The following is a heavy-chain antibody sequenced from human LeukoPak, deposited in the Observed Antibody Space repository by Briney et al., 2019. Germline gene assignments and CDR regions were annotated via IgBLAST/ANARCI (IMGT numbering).Heavy chain of an antibody. Sequence: GGSLRLSCAASGFTFDDYGMSWLRQAPGKGLEWVSGINWNGGSTGYADSVKGRFTISRDNAKNSLYLQMNSLRAEDTALYYCAREQDGYSSSWCGSAFDIWGQGTMVTVSS. CDR1: GFTFDDYG. J-gene: IGHJ3*02. CDR2: INWNGGST. D-gene: IGHD6-13*01. V-gene: IGHV3-20*04. CDR3: AREQDGYSSSWCGSAFDI.